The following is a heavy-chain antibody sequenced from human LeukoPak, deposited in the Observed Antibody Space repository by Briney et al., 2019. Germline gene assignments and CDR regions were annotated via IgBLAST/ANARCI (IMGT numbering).Heavy chain of an antibody. Sequence: PGGSLTLSCAPSGFPFSSHDMNWLRHAPGKALEGVSSISGAGDIPFYTDSVKGRCTISRDNSKNTLYLQMSSLRADDTAVYYCAKGSTPSGNTNVYFDYWGQGTLVTVSS. CDR1: GFPFSSHD. CDR2: ISGAGDIP. D-gene: IGHD4-23*01. CDR3: AKGSTPSGNTNVYFDY. J-gene: IGHJ4*02. V-gene: IGHV3-23*01.